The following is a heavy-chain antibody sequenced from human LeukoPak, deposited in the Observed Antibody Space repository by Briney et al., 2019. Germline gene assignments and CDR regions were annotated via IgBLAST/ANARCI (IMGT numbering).Heavy chain of an antibody. J-gene: IGHJ4*02. V-gene: IGHV3-74*01. CDR2: INSDGSST. Sequence: GGSLRLSCAASGFTFSSYWMHWVRQAPGKGLVWVSHINSDGSSTSYADSVKGRFTISRDNAKNTLYLQMNSLRAEDTAVYYCAKAYQSWLDTAMVLDYWGQGTLVTVSS. CDR3: AKAYQSWLDTAMVLDY. CDR1: GFTFSSYW. D-gene: IGHD5-18*01.